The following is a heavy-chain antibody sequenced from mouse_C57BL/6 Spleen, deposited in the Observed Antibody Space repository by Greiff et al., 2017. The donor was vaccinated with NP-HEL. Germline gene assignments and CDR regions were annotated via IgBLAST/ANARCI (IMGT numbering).Heavy chain of an antibody. CDR1: GYSFTGYY. D-gene: IGHD2-1*01. V-gene: IGHV1-31*01. Sequence: VQLKESGPELVKPGASVKISCKASGYSFTGYYMHWVKQSHGNILDWIGYIYPYNGVSSYNQKFKGKATLTVDKSSSTAYMELRSLTSEDSAVYYCARSGIYYGNNYYAMDYWGQGTSVTVSS. CDR2: IYPYNGVS. J-gene: IGHJ4*01. CDR3: ARSGIYYGNNYYAMDY.